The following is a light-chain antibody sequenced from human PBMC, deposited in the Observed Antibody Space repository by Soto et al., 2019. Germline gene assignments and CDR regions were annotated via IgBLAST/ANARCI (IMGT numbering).Light chain of an antibody. CDR2: DVS. CDR1: SSDVGGYNY. CDR3: SSSKV. V-gene: IGLV2-14*01. J-gene: IGLJ3*02. Sequence: QSVLTQPASVSGSPGQSITISCTGTSSDVGGYNYVSWYQQHPGKAPKLMIYDVSNRPSGVSNRFSGSKSGNTASLTISGLQAEDEADYYCSSSKVFGGGTKLTVL.